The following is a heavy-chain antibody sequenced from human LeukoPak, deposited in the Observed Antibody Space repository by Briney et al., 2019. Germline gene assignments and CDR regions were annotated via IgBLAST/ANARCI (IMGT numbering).Heavy chain of an antibody. CDR1: GGSFSGYY. D-gene: IGHD3-22*01. V-gene: IGHV4-34*01. CDR2: INHSGST. CDR3: ARLVGDSSGYTDAFDI. J-gene: IGHJ3*02. Sequence: TSETLSLTCAVYGGSFSGYYWSWIRQPPGEGLEWIGQINHSGSTDYNPSLKSRVTISVDTSKNQFSLKLSSVTAADTAVYYCARLVGDSSGYTDAFDIWGQGTMVTVSS.